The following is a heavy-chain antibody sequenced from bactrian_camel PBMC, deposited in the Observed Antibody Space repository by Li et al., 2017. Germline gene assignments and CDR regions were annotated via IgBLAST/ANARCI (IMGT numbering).Heavy chain of an antibody. D-gene: IGHD2*01. CDR2: SGIGGFRT. CDR1: GHRFRAAC. CDR3: AARGPYCYTKLSVRGFTY. J-gene: IGHJ4*01. V-gene: IGHV3S40*01. Sequence: VQLVESGGDLVQPGGSLRLICAASGHRFRAACMGWFRQAPGKEREGVASSGIGGFRTYYADSVKGRFTISRDNAKNTVYLQMNSLVPEDTAMYYCAARGPYCYTKLSVRGFTYWGQGTQVTVS.